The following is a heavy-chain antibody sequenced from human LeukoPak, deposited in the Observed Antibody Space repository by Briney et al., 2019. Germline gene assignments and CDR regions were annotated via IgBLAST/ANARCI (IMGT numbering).Heavy chain of an antibody. J-gene: IGHJ4*02. CDR2: IYCDDDK. CDR3: ARSREYSNAFDY. D-gene: IGHD4-11*01. CDR1: GFSLRSSGVG. Sequence: ESGPTQINPTQPLTLTCTFSGFSLRSSGVGVAWIRQPPGKALEWLALIYCDDDKRYSPSLKSRLTIIKDTSKNQVVLKMTNMDPVDTATYYCARSREYSNAFDYWGQGSLVTVSS. V-gene: IGHV2-5*02.